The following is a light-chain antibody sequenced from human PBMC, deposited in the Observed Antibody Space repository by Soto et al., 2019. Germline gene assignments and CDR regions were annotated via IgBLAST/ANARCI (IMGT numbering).Light chain of an antibody. CDR3: SSYTSSSTLYV. CDR1: SGDVGGYNY. Sequence: QSVLTQPASVSGSPGQSITISCTGTSGDVGGYNYVSWYQLHPGKAPKLIIYEVTNRPSGVSNRFSGSKSGDTASLTISGLHAEDEADYYCSSYTSSSTLYVFGTGTKLTVL. V-gene: IGLV2-14*01. CDR2: EVT. J-gene: IGLJ1*01.